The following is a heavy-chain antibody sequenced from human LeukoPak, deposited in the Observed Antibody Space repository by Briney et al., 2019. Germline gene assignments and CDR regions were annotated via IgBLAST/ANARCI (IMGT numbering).Heavy chain of an antibody. V-gene: IGHV1-69*04. D-gene: IGHD5-18*01. Sequence: SVKVSCKASGGTFSSYAISWVRQAPGQGLEWMGRITPILGIANYAQKLQGRVTMTTDTSTSTAYMELRSLRSDDTAVYYCAREIHYYYYYMDVWGKGTTVTVSS. CDR1: GGTFSSYA. J-gene: IGHJ6*03. CDR3: AREIHYYYYYMDV. CDR2: ITPILGIA.